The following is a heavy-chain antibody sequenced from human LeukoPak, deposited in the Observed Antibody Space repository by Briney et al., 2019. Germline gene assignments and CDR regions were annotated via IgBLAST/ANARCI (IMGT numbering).Heavy chain of an antibody. D-gene: IGHD4-11*01. CDR3: AKDWDHDYSNFDY. CDR2: IRYDGSNK. J-gene: IGHJ4*02. CDR1: GFTFSSYG. Sequence: PGGSLRLSCAASGFTFSSYGMHWVRQAPGKGLEWVAFIRYDGSNKYYADSVKGRFTISRDNSKNTLYLQMNSLRAEDTAVYYCAKDWDHDYSNFDYWGQGTLVTVSS. V-gene: IGHV3-30*02.